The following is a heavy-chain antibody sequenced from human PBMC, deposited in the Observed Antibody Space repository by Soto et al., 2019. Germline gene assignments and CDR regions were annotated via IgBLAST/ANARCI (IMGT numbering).Heavy chain of an antibody. Sequence: GGSLRLPCAASGFTFSTYEMNWVRQAPGKGLEWVSSISSSSISIHYADSVKGRVTISRDNDKNSLYLQMNSLRAEDTAVYYCSTRLRNRGYWGQGTLVTVSS. D-gene: IGHD3-16*01. J-gene: IGHJ4*01. CDR1: GFTFSTYE. CDR3: STRLRNRGY. V-gene: IGHV3-48*03. CDR2: ISSSSISI.